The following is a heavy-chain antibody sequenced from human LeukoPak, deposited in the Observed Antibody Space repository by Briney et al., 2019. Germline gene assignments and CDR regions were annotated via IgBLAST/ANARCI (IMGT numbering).Heavy chain of an antibody. D-gene: IGHD3-10*01. J-gene: IGHJ4*02. CDR1: GASTSNYY. Sequence: SETLSLTCSVPGASTSNYYWSWIRQSPGKGMEWIGSIHNTGATNYNPSLRSRVTISADTSKNHFSLNLSSVTAADTAMYYCATSTSNYGFPVNFDYWGQRTLVTVSS. CDR3: ATSTSNYGFPVNFDY. V-gene: IGHV4-59*01. CDR2: IHNTGAT.